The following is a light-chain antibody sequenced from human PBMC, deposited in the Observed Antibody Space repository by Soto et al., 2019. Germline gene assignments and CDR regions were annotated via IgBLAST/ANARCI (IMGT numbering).Light chain of an antibody. CDR1: QTIGAS. V-gene: IGKV1-39*01. Sequence: DIPMTQSPASLSVSARERVTITCRASQTIGASLNWYQQKAGKAPKLLIYAASTLQSGVPSRFSGSGSGTDFTLTISSLQPEDFATYYCQQSYSTPITFGQGTRLEIK. CDR3: QQSYSTPIT. J-gene: IGKJ5*01. CDR2: AAS.